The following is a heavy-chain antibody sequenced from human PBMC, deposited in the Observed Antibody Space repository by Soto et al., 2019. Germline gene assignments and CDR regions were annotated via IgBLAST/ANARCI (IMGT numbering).Heavy chain of an antibody. CDR1: GFTFSSYE. CDR3: AIERYSSSSGYYYGMDV. V-gene: IGHV3-48*03. CDR2: ISSSGSSI. D-gene: IGHD6-6*01. Sequence: ESGGGLVQPGGSLRLSCAASGFTFSSYETNWVRQAPGKGLEWVSYISSSGSSIYYADSVKGRFTMSRDNAKNSLYLQMNSLRVEDTAVYYCAIERYSSSSGYYYGMDVWGQGTTVTVSS. J-gene: IGHJ6*02.